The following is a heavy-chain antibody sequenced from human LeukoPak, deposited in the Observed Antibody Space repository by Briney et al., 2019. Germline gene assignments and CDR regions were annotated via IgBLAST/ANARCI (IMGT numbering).Heavy chain of an antibody. D-gene: IGHD6-6*01. J-gene: IGHJ4*02. CDR3: ARIQSRIIAARPGNPAFDY. Sequence: ASVKVSCKASGYTFTSYDISWVRQAPGQGLEWMGWISTYNDNTHYAQKLQGRVTMTTDTSTSTVYMELRSLRSDDTAVYYCARIQSRIIAARPGNPAFDYWGRGTLVTVSS. CDR2: ISTYNDNT. V-gene: IGHV1-18*01. CDR1: GYTFTSYD.